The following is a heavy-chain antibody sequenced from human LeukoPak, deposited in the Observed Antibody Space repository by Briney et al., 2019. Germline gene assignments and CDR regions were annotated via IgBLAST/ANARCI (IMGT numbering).Heavy chain of an antibody. J-gene: IGHJ4*02. CDR3: ARESSGWLQVFDY. V-gene: IGHV3-30*14. D-gene: IGHD5-24*01. CDR2: ISYDGSNV. CDR1: GFTFRSYS. Sequence: GGSLRLSCAASGFTFRSYSMHWVRQAPGKGLEWAATISYDGSNVYYADSVKGRFTISRDNSKNTVYLQMNSLRAEDTAVYYCARESSGWLQVFDYWGQGTLVTVSS.